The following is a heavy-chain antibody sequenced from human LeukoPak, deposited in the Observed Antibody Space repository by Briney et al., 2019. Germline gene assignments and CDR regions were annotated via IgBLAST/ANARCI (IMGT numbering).Heavy chain of an antibody. D-gene: IGHD3-9*01. CDR1: GFTFSNYE. V-gene: IGHV3-48*03. CDR3: AKDVSLYDILTGYLN. Sequence: PGGSLTLSCAASGFTFSNYEMKWVRQAPGKGLEGFSYISHSGSAIYYADSVKGRFTISRDNANNSLYLQMNSLRAEDTAVYFCAKDVSLYDILTGYLNWGQGTLVTVSS. J-gene: IGHJ4*02. CDR2: ISHSGSAI.